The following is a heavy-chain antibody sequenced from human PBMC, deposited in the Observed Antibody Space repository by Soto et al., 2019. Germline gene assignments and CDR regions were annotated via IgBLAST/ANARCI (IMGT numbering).Heavy chain of an antibody. V-gene: IGHV4-4*02. Sequence: SETLSLTCAVSSGSISSSNWWSWVRQPPGKGLEWIGEIYHSGSTNYNPSLKSRVTISVDESKNQFSLKLSSVTAADTAVYYCARVSRRYDILTGYYNGAFDIWGQGTMVTVSS. J-gene: IGHJ3*02. CDR2: IYHSGST. D-gene: IGHD3-9*01. CDR1: SGSISSSNW. CDR3: ARVSRRYDILTGYYNGAFDI.